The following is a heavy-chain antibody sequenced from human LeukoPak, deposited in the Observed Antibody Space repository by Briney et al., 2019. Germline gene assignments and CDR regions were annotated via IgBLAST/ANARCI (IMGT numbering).Heavy chain of an antibody. CDR3: AKDISGATTSYFQH. CDR2: IRYDGSNK. D-gene: IGHD1-26*01. V-gene: IGHV3-30*02. Sequence: GGSLRLSCAASGFTFSSYGMHWVRQAPGKGLEWVAFIRYDGSNKYYADSVKGRFTISRDNSKNTLYLQMNSLRAEDTAVYYCAKDISGATTSYFQHWGQGTLVTVSS. J-gene: IGHJ1*01. CDR1: GFTFSSYG.